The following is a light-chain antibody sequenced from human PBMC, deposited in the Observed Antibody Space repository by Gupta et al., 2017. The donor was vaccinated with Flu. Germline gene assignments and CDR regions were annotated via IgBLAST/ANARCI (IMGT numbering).Light chain of an antibody. CDR3: GSDRSTNTGL. CDR1: SSDVGGDGY. Sequence: SALPQPASVSGSPGPSITISCTGSSSDVGGDGYVSWDQQHPAKAHKLIIYEVSRRPAGVANLFSVSKAGNASSLTIAGLQAEEEADYYCGSDRSTNTGLFGGGTKLTVL. CDR2: EVS. J-gene: IGLJ2*01. V-gene: IGLV2-14*01.